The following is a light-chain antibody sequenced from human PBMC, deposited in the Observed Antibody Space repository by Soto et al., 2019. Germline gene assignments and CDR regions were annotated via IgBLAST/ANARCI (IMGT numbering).Light chain of an antibody. Sequence: DIQMTQSPSTLSSFVGDRVTITCRASQSIGAWLAWYQQKPGKAPKLLIYDASNLQTGVPSRFSGSGSGTEFTLTISSLQPDDFATYYCQQYNSYSPTFGQGTKVDI. V-gene: IGKV1-5*01. CDR1: QSIGAW. CDR2: DAS. J-gene: IGKJ1*01. CDR3: QQYNSYSPT.